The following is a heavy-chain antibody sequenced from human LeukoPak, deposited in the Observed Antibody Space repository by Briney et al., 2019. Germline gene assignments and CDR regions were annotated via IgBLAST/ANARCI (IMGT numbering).Heavy chain of an antibody. CDR3: ARVSADILTGASYYYYGMDV. CDR2: ISAYNGNT. V-gene: IGHV1-18*01. Sequence: GASVKVSCKASGYTFTSYGISWVRQAPGQGLEWMGWISAYNGNTNYAQKLQGRVTMTTDTSTSTAYMELRSLRSDDTAVYYCARVSADILTGASYYYYGMDVWGQGTTVTVSS. J-gene: IGHJ6*02. CDR1: GYTFTSYG. D-gene: IGHD3-9*01.